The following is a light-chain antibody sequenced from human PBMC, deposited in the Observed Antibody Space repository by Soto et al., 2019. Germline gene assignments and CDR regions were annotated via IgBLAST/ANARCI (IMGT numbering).Light chain of an antibody. Sequence: QSALTQPASVSGSPGQSITISCTGTRSDVGGFNYVSWYQQHPGKAPKLMIYEVSNRPSGISTRFSGSKSGNTASLTISGIQAEDEADYYCSSYTGSSLYVFGSGTKVTVL. CDR2: EVS. J-gene: IGLJ1*01. V-gene: IGLV2-14*01. CDR3: SSYTGSSLYV. CDR1: RSDVGGFNY.